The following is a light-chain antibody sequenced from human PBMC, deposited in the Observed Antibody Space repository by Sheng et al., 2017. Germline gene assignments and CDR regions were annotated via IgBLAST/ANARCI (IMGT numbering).Light chain of an antibody. V-gene: IGLV7-46*01. Sequence: QAVVTQEPSLTVSPGGTVTLTCASSTGAVTSGHYPYWFQQRLGQAPRTLISDTTNRHSWTPARFSGSLLGGKAALTLSGAQPEDEAEYYCLLSYSGARMFGGGTEADRP. CDR3: LLSYSGARM. J-gene: IGLJ3*02. CDR1: TGAVTSGHY. CDR2: DTT.